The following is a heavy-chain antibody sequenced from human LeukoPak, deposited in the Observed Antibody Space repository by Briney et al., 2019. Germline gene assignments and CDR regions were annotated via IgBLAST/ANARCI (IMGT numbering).Heavy chain of an antibody. Sequence: ASVKVSCKASGGTFSSYAISWVRQAPGQGLEWMGGIIPIFGTANYAQKFQGRVTITADESTSTAYMELSSLRSEDTAVYYCAREVWDIVVVPASHAFDIWGQGTMVTVSS. V-gene: IGHV1-69*13. CDR3: AREVWDIVVVPASHAFDI. J-gene: IGHJ3*02. D-gene: IGHD2-2*01. CDR2: IIPIFGTA. CDR1: GGTFSSYA.